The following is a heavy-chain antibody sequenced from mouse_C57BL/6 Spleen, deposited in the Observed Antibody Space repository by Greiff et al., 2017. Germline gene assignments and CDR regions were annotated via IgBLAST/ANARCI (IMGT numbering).Heavy chain of an antibody. Sequence: QVQLQQPGAELVKPGASVKLSCKASGYTFTSYWMHWVKQRPGQGLEWVGMIHPNSGSTNYNEKFKSKATLTVDKSSSTAYMQLSSLTSEDSAVYYWARDYGKDFDYWGQGTTLTVSS. CDR3: ARDYGKDFDY. J-gene: IGHJ2*01. CDR1: GYTFTSYW. CDR2: IHPNSGST. D-gene: IGHD2-1*01. V-gene: IGHV1-64*01.